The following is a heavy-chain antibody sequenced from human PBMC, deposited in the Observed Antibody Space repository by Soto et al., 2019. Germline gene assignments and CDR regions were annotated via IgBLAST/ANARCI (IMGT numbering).Heavy chain of an antibody. V-gene: IGHV4-34*01. CDR1: GGSFSCYY. D-gene: IGHD3-9*01. J-gene: IGHJ6*02. CDR2: INHSGST. CDR3: ARGRGLRYGYYYYGMDV. Sequence: SGTLSLTCAVYGGSFSCYYWSWIRQPPGKGLERIGEINHSGSTNYNPSLKSRVTISVDTSKNQFSLKLSSVAAADTAVYYCARGRGLRYGYYYYGMDVWGQGTTVTVSS.